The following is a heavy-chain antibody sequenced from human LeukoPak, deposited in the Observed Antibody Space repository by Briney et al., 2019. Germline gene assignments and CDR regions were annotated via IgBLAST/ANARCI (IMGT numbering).Heavy chain of an antibody. D-gene: IGHD3-22*01. CDR3: AKDRPNYYGSNGHYYRRDGDY. Sequence: GGSLRLSCAASGFTFSIYAMSWVRQAPGKGLQWDSSITSSGDGTYYADSVKGRFTISRDNSENMLYLQMNSLRVEDTAVYFCAKDRPNYYGSNGHYYRRDGDYWGQGTLVTVSS. CDR2: ITSSGDGT. CDR1: GFTFSIYA. V-gene: IGHV3-23*01. J-gene: IGHJ4*02.